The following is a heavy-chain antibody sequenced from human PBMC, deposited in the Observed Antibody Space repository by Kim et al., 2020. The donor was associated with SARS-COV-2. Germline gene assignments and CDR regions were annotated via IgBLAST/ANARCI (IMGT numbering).Heavy chain of an antibody. D-gene: IGHD4-17*01. CDR2: IKSKTDGGTK. Sequence: GGSLRLSCAASGFTFSNSWMSWVRQAPGKGLEWVGRIKSKTDGGTKDYAAPVKGSFTISRDDSTNTLYLQMNSPKTEDTALYYYTSHGDYGPYYYGMDVWGHGTTVTVS. V-gene: IGHV3-15*01. J-gene: IGHJ6*02. CDR1: GFTFSNSW. CDR3: TSHGDYGPYYYGMDV.